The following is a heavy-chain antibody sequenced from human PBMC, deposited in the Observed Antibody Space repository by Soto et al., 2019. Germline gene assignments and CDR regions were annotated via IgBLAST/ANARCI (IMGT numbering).Heavy chain of an antibody. CDR2: IYYSGST. D-gene: IGHD6-19*01. CDR1: CGSISSYY. V-gene: IGHV4-59*01. CDR3: ARAVAGTRGDFDY. J-gene: IGHJ4*02. Sequence: SETLSLTCTVSCGSISSYYWSWIRQPPGKGLEWIGYIYYSGSTNYNPSLKSRVTISVDTSKNQFSLKLSSVTAADTAVYYCARAVAGTRGDFDYWGQGTLVTVSS.